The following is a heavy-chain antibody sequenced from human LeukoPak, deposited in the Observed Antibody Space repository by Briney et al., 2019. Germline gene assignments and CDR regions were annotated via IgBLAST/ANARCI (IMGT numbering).Heavy chain of an antibody. CDR3: ARQGYSSGWYPGSFDY. D-gene: IGHD6-19*01. V-gene: IGHV4-59*08. Sequence: SETLSLTCTVSGGSISSYYWSWIRQPPGKGLEWIGYIYYSGSTNYNPSLKSRVTISVDTSKNQFSLKLSSVTAADTAVYYCARQGYSSGWYPGSFDYWGQGTLVTVSS. CDR2: IYYSGST. CDR1: GGSISSYY. J-gene: IGHJ4*02.